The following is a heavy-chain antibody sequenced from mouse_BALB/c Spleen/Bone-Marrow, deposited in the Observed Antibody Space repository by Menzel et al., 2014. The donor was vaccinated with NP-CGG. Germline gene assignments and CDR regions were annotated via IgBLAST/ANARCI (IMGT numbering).Heavy chain of an antibody. CDR1: GYTFTDYA. CDR2: ISSSYGDA. D-gene: IGHD1-1*01. Sequence: QVQLQRSGAELVRPGVSVKISCKGSGYTFTDYAMHWVKQSHAKSLEWIGIISSSYGDATYNQKFKGKATMTVDKSSNTAYMELARLTSEDSAIYYCARGLSYYYGTSYYFDYWGQGTTRTVSS. J-gene: IGHJ2*01. CDR3: ARGLSYYYGTSYYFDY. V-gene: IGHV1S137*01.